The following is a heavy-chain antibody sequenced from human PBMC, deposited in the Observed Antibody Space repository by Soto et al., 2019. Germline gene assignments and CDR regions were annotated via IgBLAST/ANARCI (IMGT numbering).Heavy chain of an antibody. Sequence: GSLRLSCAASGFTFSTYAMSWVRQAPGKGLEWVSAISASGASTYYADSVKGRFTISRDNSKNTLFLQMNSLRAEDTAVHYCARGLGYCSSTGCYICFDYWGQGTLVTVSS. D-gene: IGHD2-2*02. J-gene: IGHJ4*02. CDR2: ISASGAST. CDR3: ARGLGYCSSTGCYICFDY. V-gene: IGHV3-23*01. CDR1: GFTFSTYA.